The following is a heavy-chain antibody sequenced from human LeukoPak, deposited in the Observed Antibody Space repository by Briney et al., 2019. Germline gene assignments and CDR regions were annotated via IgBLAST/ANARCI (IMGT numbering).Heavy chain of an antibody. CDR3: AKDGFFDWLLYTYFDY. Sequence: PGGSLRLSCAASGFTFSTYGMAWVRQAPGKGLEWVSGISGSGGSTYYADSVKGRFTISRDNSKNTLYLQMNSLRAEDTAVYYCAKDGFFDWLLYTYFDYWGQGTLVTVSS. D-gene: IGHD3-9*01. CDR1: GFTFSTYG. J-gene: IGHJ4*02. CDR2: ISGSGGST. V-gene: IGHV3-23*01.